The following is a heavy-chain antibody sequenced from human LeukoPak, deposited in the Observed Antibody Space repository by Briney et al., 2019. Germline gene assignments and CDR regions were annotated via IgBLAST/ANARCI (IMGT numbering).Heavy chain of an antibody. CDR1: GFTFSDYY. V-gene: IGHV3-11*04. D-gene: IGHD6-13*01. CDR3: ARESGSSSWHDPYYFDY. Sequence: GGSLRLSCAASGFTFSDYYMSWIRQAPGKGLEWVSYISSSGTIISYADSVKGRFTISRDNAKNSLYLQMNSLRAEDTAAYYCARESGSSSWHDPYYFDYWGQGTLVTVSS. J-gene: IGHJ4*02. CDR2: ISSSGTII.